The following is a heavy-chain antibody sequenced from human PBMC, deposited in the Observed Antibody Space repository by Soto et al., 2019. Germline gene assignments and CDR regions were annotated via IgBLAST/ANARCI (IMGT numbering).Heavy chain of an antibody. Sequence: GGSLRLSCAASGFTFSSYAMSWVRQAPGKGLEWVSSISGSGGSTYYADSVKGRFTISRDNSKNTLYLQMNSLRAEDTAVYYCAKVKDIVGVVAASDYWGQGTMVTVS. V-gene: IGHV3-23*01. J-gene: IGHJ4*02. CDR3: AKVKDIVGVVAASDY. D-gene: IGHD2-15*01. CDR2: ISGSGGST. CDR1: GFTFSSYA.